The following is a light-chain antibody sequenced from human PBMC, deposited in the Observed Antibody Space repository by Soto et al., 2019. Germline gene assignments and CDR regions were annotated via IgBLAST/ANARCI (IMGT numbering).Light chain of an antibody. J-gene: IGLJ2*01. CDR3: SSYTSRATLE. CDR1: SSDVGGYNF. CDR2: DVS. Sequence: QSALTQPASVSGSPGQSIAISCAGTSSDVGGYNFVSWYQQHPGKVPKLIIYDVSNRPSGVSNRFSGSKSGNTASLIISGRQAEDEADYYCSSYTSRATLEFGGGTKLTVL. V-gene: IGLV2-14*03.